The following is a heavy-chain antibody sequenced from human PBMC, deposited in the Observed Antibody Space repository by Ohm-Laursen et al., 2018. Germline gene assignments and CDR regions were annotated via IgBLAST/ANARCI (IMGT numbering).Heavy chain of an antibody. J-gene: IGHJ4*02. Sequence: GSLRLSCAASGFTFSTYAMSWVRQAPGKGLEWVSAISRGSDTTYYADSVKGRFTIPRDNAKNTLYLQMNSLRAEDTAVYYCARSGVAVAGYFDYWGQGTLVTVSS. CDR2: ISRGSDTT. V-gene: IGHV3-23*01. D-gene: IGHD6-19*01. CDR1: GFTFSTYA. CDR3: ARSGVAVAGYFDY.